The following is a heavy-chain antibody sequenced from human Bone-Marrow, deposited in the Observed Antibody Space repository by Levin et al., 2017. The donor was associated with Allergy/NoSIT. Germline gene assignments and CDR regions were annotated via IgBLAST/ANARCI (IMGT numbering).Heavy chain of an antibody. J-gene: IGHJ4*02. V-gene: IGHV4-59*01. CDR2: IYYGGST. CDR3: ARGVSGWYAGY. Sequence: SETLSLTCTVSGGSISHYYWSWIRQPPGKGLEWIGYIYYGGSTNYSPSLKSRVTIWVDRSKNQVSLRLTSVSAADTAVYYCARGVSGWYAGYWGQGTLVTVSS. CDR1: GGSISHYY. D-gene: IGHD6-19*01.